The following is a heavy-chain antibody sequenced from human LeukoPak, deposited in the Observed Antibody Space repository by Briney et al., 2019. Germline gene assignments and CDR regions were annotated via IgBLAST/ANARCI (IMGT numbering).Heavy chain of an antibody. CDR1: GVSISSYY. V-gene: IGHV4-59*01. D-gene: IGHD3-3*01. CDR3: ASKSERFLETGAFDI. CDR2: IYYSGST. Sequence: SVTLSLTCTVSGVSISSYYWSWIRQPPGKGLEWIGYIYYSGSTNYNPSLESRVTISVDTSKNQFSLRLSSVTAADTAVYFCASKSERFLETGAFDIWGQGTMVTVSS. J-gene: IGHJ3*02.